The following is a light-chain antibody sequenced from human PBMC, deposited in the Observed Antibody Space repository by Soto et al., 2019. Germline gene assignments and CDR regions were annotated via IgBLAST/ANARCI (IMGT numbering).Light chain of an antibody. V-gene: IGKV1-12*01. CDR3: QQADIFLLT. CDR2: ATS. CDR1: QPLGAW. J-gene: IGKJ4*02. Sequence: DIQMTQFPSSVSASVGDRVTITCRASQPLGAWLAWYQQKPGKAPKLLIYATSTLESGVPSRFSGSGSGTEFTLTISSLQPEDFATYYCQQADIFLLTFGGGTRVEIK.